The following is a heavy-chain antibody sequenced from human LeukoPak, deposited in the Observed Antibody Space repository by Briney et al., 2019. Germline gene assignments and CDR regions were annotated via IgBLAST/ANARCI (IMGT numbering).Heavy chain of an antibody. CDR2: IYHTGST. V-gene: IGHV4-4*02. CDR3: ASVLYYYYGMDV. Sequence: SETLSLTCAVSGGSISSSNWWSWVRQPPGKGLEWIGEIYHTGSTNYNPSLKSRVTISVDKSKNQFSLKLSSVTAADTAVYYCASVLYYYYGMDVWGQGTTVTVSS. CDR1: GGSISSSNW. J-gene: IGHJ6*02. D-gene: IGHD2-8*01.